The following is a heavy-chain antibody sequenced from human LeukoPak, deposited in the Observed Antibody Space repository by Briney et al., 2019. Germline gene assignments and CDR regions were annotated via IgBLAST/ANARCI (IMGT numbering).Heavy chain of an antibody. CDR1: GFTFSSYW. V-gene: IGHV3-7*01. D-gene: IGHD3-22*01. J-gene: IGHJ6*03. CDR2: IKQDGSEK. Sequence: GGSLRLSCAASGFTFSSYWMSWVRQAPGKGLEWVANIKQDGSEKYYVDSVKGRFTISRDNAKNSLYLQMNSLRAEDTAVYYCARVGYYDSSGFALWGYYYYMDVWGKGTTVTISS. CDR3: ARVGYYDSSGFALWGYYYYMDV.